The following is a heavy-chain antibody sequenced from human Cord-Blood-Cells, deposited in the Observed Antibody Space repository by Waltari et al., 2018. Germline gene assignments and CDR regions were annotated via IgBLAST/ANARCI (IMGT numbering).Heavy chain of an antibody. CDR3: AHRRSYYGSGSYYNSYYYFDY. CDR1: GFSLSTSGVG. D-gene: IGHD3-10*01. J-gene: IGHJ4*02. V-gene: IGHV2-5*01. Sequence: QITLKESGPTLVKPTQTLTLTCTFSGFSLSTSGVGVGWIRQPPGKVLEWLALIYWNDDKCYSPSLKSRLTITKDTSKNQVVLTMTNMDPVDTATYYCAHRRSYYGSGSYYNSYYYFDYWGQGTLVTVSS. CDR2: IYWNDDK.